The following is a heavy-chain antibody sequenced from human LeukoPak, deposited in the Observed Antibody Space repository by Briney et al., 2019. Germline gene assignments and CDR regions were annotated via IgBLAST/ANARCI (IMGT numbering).Heavy chain of an antibody. CDR2: VYCNGNT. Sequence: ASETLSLTCAVSNDSLSTSRYYWGWIRQPPGKGLEWIGVVYCNGNTYYNPSLESRVSITIDTSRNEFSLRVTSVTTADTAVYYCARHRRGSPFVVWGTGTTLSVSS. D-gene: IGHD5-12*01. CDR1: NDSLSTSRYY. CDR3: ARHRRGSPFVV. V-gene: IGHV4-39*07. J-gene: IGHJ6*04.